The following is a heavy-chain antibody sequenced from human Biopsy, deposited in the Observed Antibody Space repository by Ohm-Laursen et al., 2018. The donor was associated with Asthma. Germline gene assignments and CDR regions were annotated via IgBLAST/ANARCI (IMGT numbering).Heavy chain of an antibody. CDR3: ARGPNYHGSGRAPIGMDV. J-gene: IGHJ6*02. V-gene: IGHV4-61*01. CDR2: IYSTGSD. D-gene: IGHD3-10*01. Sequence: PSDTLSLTCTVSGGSVSTGSYYWSWIRQPPGKGLEWLGYIYSTGSDNYNPSLKSRVTISVDTSKNQFSLRLNSVTAADTAVYYCARGPNYHGSGRAPIGMDVWGQGTTVTVSS. CDR1: GGSVSTGSYY.